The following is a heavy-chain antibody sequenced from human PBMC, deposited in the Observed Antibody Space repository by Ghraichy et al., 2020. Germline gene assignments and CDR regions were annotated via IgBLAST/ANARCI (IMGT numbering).Heavy chain of an antibody. D-gene: IGHD3-9*01. CDR1: GGSISSYY. J-gene: IGHJ5*02. Sequence: SETLSLTCTVSGGSISSYYWSWIRQPPGKGLEWIGYIYYSGSTNYNPSLKSRVTISVDTSKNQFSLKLSSVTAADTAVYYCARGSLLEMRYFDSAQMFDPWGQGTLVTVSS. CDR2: IYYSGST. V-gene: IGHV4-59*01. CDR3: ARGSLLEMRYFDSAQMFDP.